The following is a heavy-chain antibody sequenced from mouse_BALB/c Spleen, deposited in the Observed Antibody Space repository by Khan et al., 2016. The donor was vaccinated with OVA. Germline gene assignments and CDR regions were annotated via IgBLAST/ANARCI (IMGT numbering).Heavy chain of an antibody. Sequence: QVQLKESGPGPVAPSQSLSITCTVSGFSLTGYGVNWVRQPPGKGLEWLGMIWGDGSTDYNSALKSRLSISKDNSKSQVFLKMNSLQTDDTARYYGARAYYGNYREAMDYWGQGTSVTVSS. CDR3: ARAYYGNYREAMDY. D-gene: IGHD2-10*01. V-gene: IGHV2-6-7*01. J-gene: IGHJ4*01. CDR1: GFSLTGYG. CDR2: IWGDGST.